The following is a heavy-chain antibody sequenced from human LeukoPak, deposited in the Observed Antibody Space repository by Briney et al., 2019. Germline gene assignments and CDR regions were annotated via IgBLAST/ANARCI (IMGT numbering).Heavy chain of an antibody. D-gene: IGHD6-13*01. CDR1: GYTFTGYY. CDR2: INPNSGGT. Sequence: GASVKVSFKASGYTFTGYYMHWVRQAPGQGLEWMGWINPNSGGTNYAQKFQGRVTMTRDTSISTAYMELSRRRSDDTAVYYCARTLSYPSSSWYVGDAFDIWGQGTMVTVSS. CDR3: ARTLSYPSSSWYVGDAFDI. J-gene: IGHJ3*02. V-gene: IGHV1-2*02.